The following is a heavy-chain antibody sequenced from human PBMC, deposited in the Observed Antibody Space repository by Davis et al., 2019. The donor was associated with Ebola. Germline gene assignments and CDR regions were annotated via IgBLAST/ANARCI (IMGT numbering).Heavy chain of an antibody. CDR3: ARDGAPLYSYGYYYYYGMDV. V-gene: IGHV3-13*01. Sequence: LSLTCAASGFTFSNYDMHWVRQATGKGLEWVSAIGTAGDTYYPGSVKGRFTISRENAKNSLYLQMDSLRAEDTAVYYCARDGAPLYSYGYYYYYGMDVWGQGTTVTVSS. CDR2: IGTAGDT. CDR1: GFTFSNYD. D-gene: IGHD5-18*01. J-gene: IGHJ6*02.